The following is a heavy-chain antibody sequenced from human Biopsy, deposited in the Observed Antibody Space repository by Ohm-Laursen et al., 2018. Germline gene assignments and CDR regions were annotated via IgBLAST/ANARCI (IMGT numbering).Heavy chain of an antibody. CDR1: GGSISSETHY. CDR3: ARHPTGFWFDP. J-gene: IGHJ5*02. V-gene: IGHV4-39*01. CDR2: IFYGGIT. Sequence: SETLSLTCTVSGGSISSETHYWGWIRQPPGKGLEWIGSIFYGGITYYNPSLKSRVTISVDTSKNQFSLNLSPVTGADTAVYYCARHPTGFWFDPWGQGTLVTVSS.